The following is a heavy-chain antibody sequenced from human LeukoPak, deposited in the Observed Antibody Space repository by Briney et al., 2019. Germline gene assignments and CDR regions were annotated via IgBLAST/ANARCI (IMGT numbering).Heavy chain of an antibody. CDR2: IKSKTDGGTT. V-gene: IGHV3-15*07. D-gene: IGHD6-19*01. Sequence: GGSLRLSCVASGFTFSSYDMNWVRQAPGKGLEWVGRIKSKTDGGTTDYAAPVKGRFTISRDDSKNTLYLQMNSLKTEDTAVYYCTTEMSSGWYGFDYWGQGTLVTVSS. CDR1: GFTFSSYD. CDR3: TTEMSSGWYGFDY. J-gene: IGHJ4*02.